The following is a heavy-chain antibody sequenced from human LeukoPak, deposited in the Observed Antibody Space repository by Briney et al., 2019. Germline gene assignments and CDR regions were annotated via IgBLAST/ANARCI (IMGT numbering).Heavy chain of an antibody. D-gene: IGHD4-17*01. CDR3: ARTTIEAFDI. J-gene: IGHJ3*02. V-gene: IGHV4-59*01. CDR1: GGSISSYY. Sequence: SETLSLTCTVSGGSISSYYWSWIRQPPGKGLEWIGYIYYSGSTNYNPSLKSRVTISVDTSKNQFSLKLSSVTAADTAVYYCARTTIEAFDIWGQGTMVTVSS. CDR2: IYYSGST.